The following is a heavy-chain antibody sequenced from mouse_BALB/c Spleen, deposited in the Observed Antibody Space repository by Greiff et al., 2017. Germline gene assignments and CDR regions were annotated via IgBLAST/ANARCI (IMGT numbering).Heavy chain of an antibody. D-gene: IGHD2-4*01. CDR1: GFSLTSYG. CDR2: IWAGGST. CDR3: ASYYDYPWFAY. J-gene: IGHJ3*01. Sequence: VQLQQSGPGLVAPSQSLSITCTVSGFSLTSYGVHWVRQPPGKGLEWLGVIWAGGSTNYNSALMSRLSISKDNSKSQVFLKMNSLQTDDTAMHYCASYYDYPWFAYWGQGTLVTVSA. V-gene: IGHV2-9*02.